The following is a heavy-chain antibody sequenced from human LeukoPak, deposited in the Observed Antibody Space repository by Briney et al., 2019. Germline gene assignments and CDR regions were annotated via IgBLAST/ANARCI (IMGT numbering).Heavy chain of an antibody. V-gene: IGHV1-18*01. Sequence: SVKVSCKASGYTFTSYGISWVRRAPGQGLEWMGWISAYNGNTNYAQKLQGRVTMTTDTSTSTAYMELRSLRSDDTAVYYCVVSSGWGNDAFDIWGQGTMVTVSS. CDR3: VVSSGWGNDAFDI. CDR1: GYTFTSYG. CDR2: ISAYNGNT. J-gene: IGHJ3*02. D-gene: IGHD6-19*01.